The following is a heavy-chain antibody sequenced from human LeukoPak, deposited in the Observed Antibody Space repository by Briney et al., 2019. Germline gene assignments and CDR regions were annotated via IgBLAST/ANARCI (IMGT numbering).Heavy chain of an antibody. D-gene: IGHD3-10*01. CDR3: AKAFRAGSGSYYNNWFDP. J-gene: IGHJ5*02. CDR2: ISGSGGST. CDR1: GFTFSSYA. V-gene: IGHV3-23*01. Sequence: GGSLRLSCAASGFTFSSYAMSWVRQAPGKGLEWVSAISGSGGSTYYADSVKGRFTISRDNSKNTLYLQMNSLRAEDTAVYYCAKAFRAGSGSYYNNWFDPWGQGTLVTVSS.